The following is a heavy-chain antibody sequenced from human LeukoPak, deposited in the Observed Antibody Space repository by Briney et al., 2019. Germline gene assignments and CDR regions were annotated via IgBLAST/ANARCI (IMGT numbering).Heavy chain of an antibody. V-gene: IGHV4-4*02. CDR2: IYHSGST. CDR1: GVSINSSNW. D-gene: IGHD1-26*01. CDR3: ARDSGSYPHWFAP. J-gene: IGHJ5*02. Sequence: SGTLSLTCAVSGVSINSSNWWSWVRQPPGKGLEWIGEIYHSGSTNYNPSLKSRVTISVDTSKKQFSLKLTSVTAADTAVYYCARDSGSYPHWFAPWGQGTLVTVSS.